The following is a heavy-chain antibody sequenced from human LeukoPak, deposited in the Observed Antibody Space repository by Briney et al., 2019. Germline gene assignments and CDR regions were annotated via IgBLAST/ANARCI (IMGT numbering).Heavy chain of an antibody. J-gene: IGHJ5*02. V-gene: IGHV4-34*01. D-gene: IGHD2-15*01. CDR2: INHSGST. CDR1: GGSFSGYY. CDR3: ARGGSCYSFLLMCWGWFDP. Sequence: SETLSLTCAVYGGSFSGYYWSWIRQPPGKGLEWIGEINHSGSTNYNPSLKSRVTISVDTSKNQFSLKLSSVTAADTAVYYCARGGSCYSFLLMCWGWFDPWGQGTLVTVSS.